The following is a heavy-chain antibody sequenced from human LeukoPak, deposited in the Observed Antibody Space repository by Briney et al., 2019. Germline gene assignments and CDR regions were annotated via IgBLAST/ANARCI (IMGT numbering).Heavy chain of an antibody. CDR3: AALDTAMFYDY. J-gene: IGHJ4*02. CDR1: GGSISSYY. D-gene: IGHD5-18*01. CDR2: IYTSGST. V-gene: IGHV4-4*07. Sequence: PSETLSLTCTVSGGSISSYYWSWIRQPAGKGLEWIGRIYTSGSTNYSPSLKSRVTISVDKSKNQFSLKLSSVTAADTAVYYCAALDTAMFYDYWGQGTMVSVSS.